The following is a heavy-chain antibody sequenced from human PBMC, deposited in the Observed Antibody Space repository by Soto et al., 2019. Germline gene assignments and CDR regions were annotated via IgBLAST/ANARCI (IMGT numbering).Heavy chain of an antibody. D-gene: IGHD2-15*01. V-gene: IGHV3-7*05. CDR2: IKQDGSES. J-gene: IGHJ4*02. CDR1: GFTFRSYW. CDR3: ARDWTPLDY. Sequence: GGCLRLSCVASGFTFRSYWMSWVRQAPGKGLEWVANIKQDGSESYYVDSVKGRFTISRDNASNSLFLQMNSLRVEDTAVYYCARDWTPLDYWGQGTLVTVSS.